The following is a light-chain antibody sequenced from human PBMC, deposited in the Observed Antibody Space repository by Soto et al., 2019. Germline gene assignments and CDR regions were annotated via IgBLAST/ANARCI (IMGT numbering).Light chain of an antibody. CDR2: GAS. CDR1: QSVSNNY. V-gene: IGKV3-20*01. J-gene: IGKJ1*01. CDR3: QQYGDSPVT. Sequence: IVLAHSPGTLSLSPGEIATLSCRASQSVSNNYLAWYQQKPGQAPRLLIYGASNRATGIPDRFSGSGSGTDFTLTISRLEPEDFAVYYCQQYGDSPVTFGQGTKVDIK.